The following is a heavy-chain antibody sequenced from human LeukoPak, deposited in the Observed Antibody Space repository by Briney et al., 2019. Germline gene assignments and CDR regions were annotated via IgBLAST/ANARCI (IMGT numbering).Heavy chain of an antibody. D-gene: IGHD2-21*02. V-gene: IGHV4-30-4*02. CDR3: ARDVSPFCGGDCYPDF. CDR1: GGSISGGDYY. CDR2: IYYSGST. Sequence: SETLSLTCTVSGGSISGGDYYWSWIRQPPGKGLEWIGCIYYSGSTYYNPSLKSRVTISVDRSMNQFSLKLTSVTAADTPKYYCARDVSPFCGGDCYPDFWGQGTLVTVSS. J-gene: IGHJ4*02.